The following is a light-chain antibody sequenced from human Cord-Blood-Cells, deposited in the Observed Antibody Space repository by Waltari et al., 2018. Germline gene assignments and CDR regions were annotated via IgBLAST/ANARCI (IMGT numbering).Light chain of an antibody. CDR2: CAS. CDR3: QQYYSTPRT. CDR1: QSVLYSSNNKNY. Sequence: DIVMTQSPDSLAVSLRERGTINCQSSQSVLYSSNNKNYLAWYQQKPGQPPKLLIYCASTRESGVPDRFSGSGSGTDFTLTISSLQAEDVAVYYCQQYYSTPRTFGQGTKVEIK. J-gene: IGKJ1*01. V-gene: IGKV4-1*01.